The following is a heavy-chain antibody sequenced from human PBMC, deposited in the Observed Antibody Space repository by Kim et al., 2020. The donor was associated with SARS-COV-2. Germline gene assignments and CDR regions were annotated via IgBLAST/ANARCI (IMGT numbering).Heavy chain of an antibody. CDR2: IYYSGST. D-gene: IGHD6-19*01. J-gene: IGHJ3*02. CDR3: ARDQRVAGMEAFDI. Sequence: SETLSLTCTVSGGSISSSSYYWGWIRQPPGKGLEWIGSIYYSGSTYYNPSLKSRVTISVDTSKNQFSLKLSSVTAADTAVYYCARDQRVAGMEAFDIWGQGTMVTVSS. V-gene: IGHV4-39*07. CDR1: GGSISSSSYY.